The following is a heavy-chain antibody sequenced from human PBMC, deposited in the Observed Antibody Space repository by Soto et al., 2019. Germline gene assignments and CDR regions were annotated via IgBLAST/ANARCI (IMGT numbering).Heavy chain of an antibody. D-gene: IGHD4-4*01. Sequence: QVQLVQSGAEVKKPGSSVKVSCKASGNTFSRYTITWVRQAPGQGLEWMGWIIPILDITTYAQKFQGRVTFTADKSTTTAYMDMSSLRSEDTAMYYCAILRGEITTIKGTYWGQGTLVTVSS. V-gene: IGHV1-69*02. CDR1: GNTFSRYT. CDR2: IIPILDIT. J-gene: IGHJ4*02. CDR3: AILRGEITTIKGTY.